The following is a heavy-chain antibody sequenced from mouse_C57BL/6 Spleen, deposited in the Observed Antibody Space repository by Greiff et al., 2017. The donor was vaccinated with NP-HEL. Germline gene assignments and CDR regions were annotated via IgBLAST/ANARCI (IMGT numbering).Heavy chain of an antibody. CDR1: GYAFSSSW. D-gene: IGHD2-5*01. J-gene: IGHJ2*01. CDR2: IYPGDGDT. V-gene: IGHV1-82*01. Sequence: LVEPGPELVKPGASVKISCKASGYAFSSSWMNWVKQRPGKGLEWIGRIYPGDGDTNYNGKFKGKATLTADKSSSTAYMQLSSLTSEDSAVYCCAKGTIVTTSYFDYWGQGTTLTVSS. CDR3: AKGTIVTTSYFDY.